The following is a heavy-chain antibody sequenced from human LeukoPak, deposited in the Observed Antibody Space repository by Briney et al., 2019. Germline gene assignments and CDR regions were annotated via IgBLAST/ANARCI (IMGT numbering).Heavy chain of an antibody. Sequence: SETLSLTCTVSGGSVSSGSYYWSWIRQPPGKGLEWIGYIYYSGSTNYNPSLKSRVTISVDTSKNQFSLRLSSVTAADTAVYYCARGTYTGYIVVPDYWGQGTLVTVPS. CDR3: ARGTYTGYIVVPDY. CDR1: GGSVSSGSYY. D-gene: IGHD2-21*01. V-gene: IGHV4-61*01. J-gene: IGHJ4*02. CDR2: IYYSGST.